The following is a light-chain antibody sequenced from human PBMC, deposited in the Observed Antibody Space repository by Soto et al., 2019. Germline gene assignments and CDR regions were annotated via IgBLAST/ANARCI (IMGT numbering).Light chain of an antibody. CDR1: QSISSTS. CDR2: GAS. CDR3: QQYGNSPFT. V-gene: IGKV3-20*01. Sequence: EIVLTQSPGTLSLSLGARAPLSCRASQSISSTSLAWYQQNPGQAPRLLIYGASTRATGIPDRFSGSESGTDFTLTISRLEPEDFVVYYCQQYGNSPFTFGQGTRLEIK. J-gene: IGKJ5*01.